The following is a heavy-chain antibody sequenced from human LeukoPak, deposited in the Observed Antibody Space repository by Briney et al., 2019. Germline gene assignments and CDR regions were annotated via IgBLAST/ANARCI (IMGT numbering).Heavy chain of an antibody. CDR3: ARGNVVTVNYFDY. V-gene: IGHV4-34*01. CDR2: INHSGST. D-gene: IGHD2-21*02. Sequence: PSETLSLTCAVYGGSFSGYYWSWIRQPPGKGLEWIGEINHSGSTNYNPSLKSRVTISVDTSKNQFSLKLSSVSAADTAVYYCARGNVVTVNYFDYWGQGTLVTVSS. J-gene: IGHJ4*02. CDR1: GGSFSGYY.